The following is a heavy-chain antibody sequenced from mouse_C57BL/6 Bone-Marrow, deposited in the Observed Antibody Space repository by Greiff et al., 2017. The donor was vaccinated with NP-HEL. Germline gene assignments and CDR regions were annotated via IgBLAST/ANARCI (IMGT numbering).Heavy chain of an antibody. CDR2: ISNGGGST. Sequence: EVQRVESGGGLVQPGGSLKLSCAASGFTFSDYYMYWVRQTPEKRLEWVAYISNGGGSTYYPDTVKGRFTISRDNAKNTLYLQMSRLKSEDTAMYYCARQYFDVWGTGTTVTVSS. V-gene: IGHV5-12*01. J-gene: IGHJ1*03. CDR1: GFTFSDYY. CDR3: ARQYFDV.